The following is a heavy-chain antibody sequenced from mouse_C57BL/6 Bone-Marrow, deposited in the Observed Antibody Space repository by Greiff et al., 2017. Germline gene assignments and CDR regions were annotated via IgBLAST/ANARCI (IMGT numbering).Heavy chain of an antibody. J-gene: IGHJ4*01. CDR2: IWSDGST. D-gene: IGHD3-2*02. CDR3: ARHVTAQAPYYAMDY. CDR1: GFSLTSYG. V-gene: IGHV2-6-1*01. Sequence: VQLQQSGPGLVAPSQSLSITCTVSGFSLTSYGVHWVRQPPGKGLEWLVVIWSDGSTTYNSALKSRLSISKDNSKSQVFLKMNSLQTDDTAMYYCARHVTAQAPYYAMDYWGQGTSVTVSS.